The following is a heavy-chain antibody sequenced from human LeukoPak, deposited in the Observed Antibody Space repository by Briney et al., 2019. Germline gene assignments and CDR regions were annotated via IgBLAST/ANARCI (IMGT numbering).Heavy chain of an antibody. J-gene: IGHJ6*03. V-gene: IGHV1-69*06. D-gene: IGHD2-2*01. Sequence: ASVKVSCKASGGTFSSYAISWVRQAPGQGLEWMGGIIPIFGTANYAQKFQGRVTITADKSTSTAYMELSSLRSEDTAVYYCARSIVVVPAAMSYFYYMDVWGKGTTVTVSS. CDR3: ARSIVVVPAAMSYFYYMDV. CDR1: GGTFSSYA. CDR2: IIPIFGTA.